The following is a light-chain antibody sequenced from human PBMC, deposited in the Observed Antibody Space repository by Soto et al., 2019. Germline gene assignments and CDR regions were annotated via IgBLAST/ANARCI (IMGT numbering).Light chain of an antibody. J-gene: IGKJ1*01. CDR2: KAS. CDR1: QGISNW. V-gene: IGKV1-5*03. Sequence: DIQMTQSPSTLSASVGDRVTITCRASQGISNWLAWYQQKPWKAPKLLIYKASSLESGVPSRVSGSGSGTEFTLTISSLQPDDFATYYCQQYNSYSTFGQGTKVEIK. CDR3: QQYNSYST.